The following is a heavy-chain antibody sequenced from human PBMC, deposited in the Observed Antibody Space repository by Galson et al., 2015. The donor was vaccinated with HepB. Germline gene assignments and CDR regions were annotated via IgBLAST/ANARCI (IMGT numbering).Heavy chain of an antibody. CDR1: GGTFSSYT. D-gene: IGHD6-19*01. CDR3: ARGPYSSGWYSDY. V-gene: IGHV1-69*02. Sequence: SVKVSCKASGGTFSSYTISWVRQAPGQGLEWMGRIIPILGIANYAQKFQGRVTITADKSTSTAYMELSSLRSEDTAVYYCARGPYSSGWYSDYWGQGTLVTVSS. CDR2: IIPILGIA. J-gene: IGHJ4*02.